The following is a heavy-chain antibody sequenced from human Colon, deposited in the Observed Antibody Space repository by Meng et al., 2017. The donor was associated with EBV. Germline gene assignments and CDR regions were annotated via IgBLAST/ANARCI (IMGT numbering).Heavy chain of an antibody. Sequence: HVKLQESDPGLVKPSETLSLTCTVSGDSVATGRYYWSWIRQPPGKGLEWIAYIYYIGGTNYNPSLKSRLTISLDTSKNQFSLSLRSVTAADTAVYYCARVSGRSFDPWGQGTLVTVSS. CDR3: ARVSGRSFDP. V-gene: IGHV4-61*01. J-gene: IGHJ5*02. CDR2: IYYIGGT. CDR1: GDSVATGRYY. D-gene: IGHD3-10*01.